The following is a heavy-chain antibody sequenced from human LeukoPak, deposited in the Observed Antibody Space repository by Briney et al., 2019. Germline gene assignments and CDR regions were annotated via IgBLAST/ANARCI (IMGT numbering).Heavy chain of an antibody. CDR3: ARCLTASYYYYGMDV. CDR1: GFTFSSYE. D-gene: IGHD5-18*01. V-gene: IGHV3-48*03. CDR2: ISSSGSTI. J-gene: IGHJ6*02. Sequence: PGGSLRLSCAASGFTFSSYEMNWVRQAPGKGLEWVSYISSSGSTIYYADSVKGRFTISRDNAKNSLYLQMNSLRAEDTAVYYYARCLTASYYYYGMDVWGQGTTVTVSS.